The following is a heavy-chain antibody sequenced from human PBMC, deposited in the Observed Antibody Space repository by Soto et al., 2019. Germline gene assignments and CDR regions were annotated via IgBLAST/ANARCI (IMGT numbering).Heavy chain of an antibody. CDR3: ARDSGSYSGWFDP. V-gene: IGHV1-18*04. D-gene: IGHD1-26*01. J-gene: IGHJ5*02. Sequence: ASVKVSCKASGYSFTSYGINWVRQAPGQGLEWMGWISAYNGNTNYAQKLQGRVTMTTDTPTNTVYMELRNLRSDDTAFYYCARDSGSYSGWFDPWGQG. CDR2: ISAYNGNT. CDR1: GYSFTSYG.